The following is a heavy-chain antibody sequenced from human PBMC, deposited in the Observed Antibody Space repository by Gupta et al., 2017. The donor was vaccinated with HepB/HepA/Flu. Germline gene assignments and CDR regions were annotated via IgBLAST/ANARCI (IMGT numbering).Heavy chain of an antibody. CDR2: MNPDSGNT. CDR1: GYTFTNYD. CDR3: ARAPVKREDWGDTYLNWVDP. V-gene: IGHV1-8*03. J-gene: IGHJ5*02. D-gene: IGHD2-21*01. Sequence: QVQLVQSGAEVKEPGASVMASCKASGYTFTNYDINWVRQAPGQGLEWMGWMNPDSGNTGYAQKFQGRVTITRDTSISTAYMELNSLRSEDTAVYYCARAPVKREDWGDTYLNWVDPWGQGTLVTVSS.